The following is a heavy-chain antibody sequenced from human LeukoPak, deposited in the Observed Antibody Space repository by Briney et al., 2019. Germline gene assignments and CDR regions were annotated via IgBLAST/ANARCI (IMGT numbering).Heavy chain of an antibody. V-gene: IGHV4-4*07. CDR1: GDSISSYY. D-gene: IGHD6-13*01. Sequence: KSSETLSLTCTVSGDSISSYYWSWLRQHAGKGLEWIGRIYTSGSTNYNPSLKSRVTMSVDTSKNQFSLKLSSVTAADTAVYYCARGDIAAAGAPLGYWGQGTLVTVSS. CDR3: ARGDIAAAGAPLGY. J-gene: IGHJ4*02. CDR2: IYTSGST.